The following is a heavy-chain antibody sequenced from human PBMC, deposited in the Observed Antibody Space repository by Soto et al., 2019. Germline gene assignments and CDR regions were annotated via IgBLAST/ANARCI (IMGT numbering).Heavy chain of an antibody. CDR3: ARLDSSSSSDY. CDR1: GFTFSSYS. CDR2: ISSSSSYT. J-gene: IGHJ4*02. V-gene: IGHV3-21*05. D-gene: IGHD6-6*01. Sequence: GGSLRLSCAASGFTFSSYSMNWVRQAPGEGLEWVSYISSSSSYTNYADSVKGRFTISRDNAKNSLYLQMNSLRAEDTAVYYCARLDSSSSSDYWGQGTLVTVSS.